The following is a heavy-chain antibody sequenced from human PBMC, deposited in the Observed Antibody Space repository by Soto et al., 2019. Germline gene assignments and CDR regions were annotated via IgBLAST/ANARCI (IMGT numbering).Heavy chain of an antibody. CDR1: GFTFSSYW. D-gene: IGHD3-3*01. V-gene: IGHV3-7*03. CDR2: IKQDGSEK. Sequence: GGSLRLSCAASGFTFSSYWMSWVRQAPGKGLEWVANIKQDGSEKYYVDSVKGRFTISRDNSKNTLYLQMNSLRAEDTAVYYCAKARGGVVIIFDYWGQGTLVTVSS. J-gene: IGHJ4*02. CDR3: AKARGGVVIIFDY.